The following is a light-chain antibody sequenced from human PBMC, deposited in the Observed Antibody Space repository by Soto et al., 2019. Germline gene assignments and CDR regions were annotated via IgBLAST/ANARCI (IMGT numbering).Light chain of an antibody. Sequence: DIQMTQSPSSLSASVGDRVTITCRASQGIRKDLGWYQQKPGKAPQRLIYAVSSLHSGVPSRFSGSGSGTEITLTISSLQPEDSETYYCLQHNSYPLTFGGGTKVEIK. V-gene: IGKV1-17*01. J-gene: IGKJ4*01. CDR2: AVS. CDR1: QGIRKD. CDR3: LQHNSYPLT.